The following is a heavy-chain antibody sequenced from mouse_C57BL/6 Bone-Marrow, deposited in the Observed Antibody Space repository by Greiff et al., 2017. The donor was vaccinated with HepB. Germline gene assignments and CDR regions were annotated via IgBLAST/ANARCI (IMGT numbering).Heavy chain of an antibody. CDR3: ARNWVPFDY. Sequence: VQLKQSGPELVKPGASVKISCKASGYSFTGYYMNWVKQSPEKSLEWIGEINPSTGGTTYNQKFKAKATLTVDKSSSTAYMQLKSLTSEDSAVYYCARNWVPFDYWGQGTTLTVSS. V-gene: IGHV1-42*01. CDR1: GYSFTGYY. J-gene: IGHJ2*01. CDR2: INPSTGGT. D-gene: IGHD4-1*01.